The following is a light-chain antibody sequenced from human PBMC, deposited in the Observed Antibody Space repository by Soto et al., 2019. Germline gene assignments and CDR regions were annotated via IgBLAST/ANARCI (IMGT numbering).Light chain of an antibody. V-gene: IGKV1-5*03. CDR1: QGISNW. J-gene: IGKJ1*01. CDR2: QAS. Sequence: DIQMTQSPSTLSASVGDRVTITCRASQGISNWLAWYQQKPGKAPKLLIYQASSLETGVSSRFSGSASETEFTLSISSLQPDDFATYYCQQYKDYSGWTFGQGTKVEFK. CDR3: QQYKDYSGWT.